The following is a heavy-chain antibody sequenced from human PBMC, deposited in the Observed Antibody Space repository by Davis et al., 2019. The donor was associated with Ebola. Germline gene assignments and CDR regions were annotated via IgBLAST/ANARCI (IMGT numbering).Heavy chain of an antibody. V-gene: IGHV1-2*02. J-gene: IGHJ4*02. D-gene: IGHD6-19*01. CDR1: GYTFTSYY. CDR3: ARTCAYCYSSGWFDY. CDR2: INPNSGGT. Sequence: ASVKVSCKASGYTFTSYYMHWVRQAPGQGLEWMGWINPNSGGTNYAQKFQGRVTMTRDTSISTAYMELSRLRSDDTAVYYCARTCAYCYSSGWFDYWGQGTLVTVSS.